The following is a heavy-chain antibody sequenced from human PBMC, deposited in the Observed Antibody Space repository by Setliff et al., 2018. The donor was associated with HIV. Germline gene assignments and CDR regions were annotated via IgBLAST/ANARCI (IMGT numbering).Heavy chain of an antibody. CDR1: GVDFSSYW. D-gene: IGHD1-26*01. V-gene: IGHV3-7*01. Sequence: GESLKISCAASGVDFSSYWMAWVRQSQGKGLEGVANINQGGREKDYVDHVKGRFTISRDNAKNSVFLEMKSLRVEDSAVYYCVRGIGWEVIGYFDCWGQGTLVTVSS. J-gene: IGHJ4*02. CDR2: INQGGREK. CDR3: VRGIGWEVIGYFDC.